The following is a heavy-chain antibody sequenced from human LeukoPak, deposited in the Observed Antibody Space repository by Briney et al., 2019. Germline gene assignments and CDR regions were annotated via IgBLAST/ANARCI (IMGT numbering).Heavy chain of an antibody. CDR1: GFTFSDYY. D-gene: IGHD3-10*01. CDR3: ARVGFGELFDDWFDP. J-gene: IGHJ5*02. CDR2: ISSSGSTI. Sequence: GGSLRLSCAASGFTFSDYYMSWIHQAPGKGLEWVSYISSSGSTIYYADSVKGRFTISRDNAKNSLYLQVNSLRAEDTAVYYCARVGFGELFDDWFDPWGQGTLVTVSS. V-gene: IGHV3-11*01.